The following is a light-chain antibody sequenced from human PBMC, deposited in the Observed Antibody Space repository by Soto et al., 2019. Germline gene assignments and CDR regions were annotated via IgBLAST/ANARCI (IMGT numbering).Light chain of an antibody. CDR1: SSDVGGSNY. CDR3: SSYRGSPGV. Sequence: QSALTQPASVSGSPGQSITISCTGTSSDVGGSNYVSCYQQHSGKAPQLMIYDVSNRPSGVSNRFSGSKSGNTASLTISGLPAEDEADYYCSSYRGSPGVFGTGTKVTVL. CDR2: DVS. J-gene: IGLJ1*01. V-gene: IGLV2-14*01.